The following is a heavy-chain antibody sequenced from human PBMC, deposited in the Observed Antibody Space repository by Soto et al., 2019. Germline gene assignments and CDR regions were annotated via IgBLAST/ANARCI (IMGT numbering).Heavy chain of an antibody. CDR2: IIPIFGTA. V-gene: IGHV1-69*13. J-gene: IGHJ5*02. Sequence: GASVKVSCKASGGPFSTYAISWVRQAPGQGLEWMGGIIPIFGTANYAQRFLGRVTISADDSTSTAYMELRSLTSDDTAVYYCAKALTMASPNWFDPWGQGTQVTVSS. D-gene: IGHD3-10*01. CDR3: AKALTMASPNWFDP. CDR1: GGPFSTYA.